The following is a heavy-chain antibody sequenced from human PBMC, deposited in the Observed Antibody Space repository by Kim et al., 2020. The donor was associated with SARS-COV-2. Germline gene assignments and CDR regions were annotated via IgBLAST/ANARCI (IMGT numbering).Heavy chain of an antibody. V-gene: IGHV1-3*01. J-gene: IGHJ4*02. CDR2: GNGYT. Sequence: GNGYTTYSQKFPGRGTITRDTSASTAYMDLSSLRSEDMAVYYCARELRSGYWGQGTLVTVSS. CDR3: ARELRSGY. D-gene: IGHD3-10*01.